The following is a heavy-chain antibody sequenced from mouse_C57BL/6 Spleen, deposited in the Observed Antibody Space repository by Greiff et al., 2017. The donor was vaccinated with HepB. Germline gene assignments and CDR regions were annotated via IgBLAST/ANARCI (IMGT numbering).Heavy chain of an antibody. Sequence: QVQLQQSGAELVKPGASVKMSCKASGYTFTSYWITWVKQRPGQGLEWIGDIYPGSGSTNYNEKFKSKATLTVDTSSSTAYMQLSSLTSEDSAVYYGANYGSSYWYFDVWGTGTTVTVSS. CDR1: GYTFTSYW. J-gene: IGHJ1*03. V-gene: IGHV1-55*01. D-gene: IGHD1-1*01. CDR3: ANYGSSYWYFDV. CDR2: IYPGSGST.